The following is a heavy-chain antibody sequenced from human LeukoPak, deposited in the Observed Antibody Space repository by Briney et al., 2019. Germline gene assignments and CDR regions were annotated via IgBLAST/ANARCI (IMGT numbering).Heavy chain of an antibody. J-gene: IGHJ6*02. CDR2: IIPIFGTA. V-gene: IGHV1-69*13. Sequence: SVKVSCKASGGTFSSYAISWVRQAPGQGLEWMGGIIPIFGTANYAQKFQGRVTITADESTSTAYMELSSLRSEDTAVYYCARAGVEMATIINYYYYGMDVWGQGTTVTVSS. CDR3: ARAGVEMATIINYYYYGMDV. D-gene: IGHD5-24*01. CDR1: GGTFSSYA.